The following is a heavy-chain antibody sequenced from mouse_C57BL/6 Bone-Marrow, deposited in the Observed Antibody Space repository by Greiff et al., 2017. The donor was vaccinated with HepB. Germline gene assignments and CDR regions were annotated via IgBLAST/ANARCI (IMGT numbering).Heavy chain of an antibody. CDR2: IYPRSGNT. CDR1: GYTFTSYG. CDR3: ARDSLLRVFDY. J-gene: IGHJ2*01. V-gene: IGHV1-81*01. D-gene: IGHD1-2*01. Sequence: QVQLQQSGAELARPGASVKLSCKASGYTFTSYGMSWVKQRTGQGLEWIGEIYPRSGNTYYNEKFKGKATLTADKSSSTAYMELRSLTSEDSAVYFCARDSLLRVFDYWGQGTTLTVSS.